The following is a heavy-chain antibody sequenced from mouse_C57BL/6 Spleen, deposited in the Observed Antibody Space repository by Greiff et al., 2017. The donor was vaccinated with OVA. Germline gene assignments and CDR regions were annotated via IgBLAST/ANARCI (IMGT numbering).Heavy chain of an antibody. CDR1: GFTFSDYG. D-gene: IGHD2-5*01. Sequence: DVKLVESGGGLVKPGGSLKLSCAASGFTFSDYGMHWVRQAPEKGLEWVAYISSGSSTIYYADTVKGRFTISRDNAKNTLFLQMTSLRSEDTAMXYCAKYSNYLAWFAYWGQGTLVSVSA. CDR2: ISSGSSTI. CDR3: AKYSNYLAWFAY. J-gene: IGHJ3*01. V-gene: IGHV5-17*01.